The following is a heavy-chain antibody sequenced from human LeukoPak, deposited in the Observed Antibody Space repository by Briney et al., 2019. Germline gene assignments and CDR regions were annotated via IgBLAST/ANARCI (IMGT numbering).Heavy chain of an antibody. J-gene: IGHJ4*02. CDR1: GLTVSSDY. Sequence: GESLRLSCATSGLTVSSDYMSWVRQAPGKGLEWVSLIYSGGNTHYADSVKGRFTISRDNSKNTLYLQMNSLRAEDTAVYYCARGAIDGWGQGTLVTVSS. CDR3: ARGAIDG. V-gene: IGHV3-53*01. CDR2: IYSGGNT. D-gene: IGHD3-22*01.